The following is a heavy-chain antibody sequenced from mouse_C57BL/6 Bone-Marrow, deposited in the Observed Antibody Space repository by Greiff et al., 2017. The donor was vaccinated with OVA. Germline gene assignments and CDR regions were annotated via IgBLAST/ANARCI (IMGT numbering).Heavy chain of an antibody. CDR3: ARLRGYGNYYFDY. CDR2: IRNKANGYTT. Sequence: DVKLVESGGGLVQPGGSLSLSCAASGFTFTDYYMSWVRQPPGKALEWLGFIRNKANGYTTEYSASVKGRFTISRDNSQSILYLQMNALRAEDSATYYCARLRGYGNYYFDYWGQGTTLTVSS. J-gene: IGHJ2*01. D-gene: IGHD2-1*01. CDR1: GFTFTDYY. V-gene: IGHV7-3*01.